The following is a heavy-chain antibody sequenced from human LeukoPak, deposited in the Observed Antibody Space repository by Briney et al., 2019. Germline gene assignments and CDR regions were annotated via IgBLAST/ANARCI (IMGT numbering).Heavy chain of an antibody. J-gene: IGHJ4*02. Sequence: ASVTVSCKASGYTFTGYYMHWVRQAPGQGLEWMGWINPNSGGTNYAQKFQGRVTMTRDTSISTAYMELSRLRSDDTAVYYCAREYSGYACIDYWGQGTLVTVSS. V-gene: IGHV1-2*02. D-gene: IGHD5-12*01. CDR2: INPNSGGT. CDR1: GYTFTGYY. CDR3: AREYSGYACIDY.